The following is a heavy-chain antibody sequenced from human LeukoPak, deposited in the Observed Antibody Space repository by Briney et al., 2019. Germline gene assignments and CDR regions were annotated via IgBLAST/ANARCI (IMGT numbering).Heavy chain of an antibody. CDR1: GGTFSSYA. V-gene: IGHV1-69*13. J-gene: IGHJ6*02. CDR2: IIPIFGTA. Sequence: EASVRASCKASGGTFSSYAISWVRQAPGQGLEWMGGIIPIFGTANYAQKFQGRVTITADESTSTAYMELSSLRSEDTAVYYCARGPVSLVVPAAPMDVWGQGTTVTVSS. CDR3: ARGPVSLVVPAAPMDV. D-gene: IGHD2-2*01.